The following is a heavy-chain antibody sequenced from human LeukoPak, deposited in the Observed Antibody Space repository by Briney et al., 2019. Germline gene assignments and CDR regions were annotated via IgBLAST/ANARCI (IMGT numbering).Heavy chain of an antibody. CDR1: GFTFSSYG. V-gene: IGHV3-33*06. D-gene: IGHD3-22*01. CDR3: AKDDSSGYYLDY. J-gene: IGHJ4*02. Sequence: GRSLRLSCAASGFTFSSYGMHWVRQAPGKGREWVAVIWYDGSNKYYADSVKGRFTISRDNSKNTLYLQMNSLRAEDTAVYYCAKDDSSGYYLDYWGQGTLVTVSS. CDR2: IWYDGSNK.